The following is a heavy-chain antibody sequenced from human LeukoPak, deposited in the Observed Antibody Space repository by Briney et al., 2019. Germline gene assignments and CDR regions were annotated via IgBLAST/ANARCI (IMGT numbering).Heavy chain of an antibody. CDR1: GGSLSSSNW. CDR2: IYHSGST. J-gene: IGHJ4*02. D-gene: IGHD3-22*01. CDR3: ARGSQDSSGYYSNY. Sequence: SETLSLTCAVSGGSLSSSNWWSWVRQPPGKGLEWIGEIYHSGSTNYNPSLKSRVTISVDKSKNQFSLKLSSVTAADTAVYYCARGSQDSSGYYSNYWGQGTLVTVSS. V-gene: IGHV4-4*02.